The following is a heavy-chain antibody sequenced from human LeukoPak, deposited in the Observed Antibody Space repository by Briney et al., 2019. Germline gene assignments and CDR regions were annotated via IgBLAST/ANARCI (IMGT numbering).Heavy chain of an antibody. D-gene: IGHD2-2*01. CDR3: ANTESTWNQLLSGYYYYGMDV. J-gene: IGHJ6*02. CDR2: ISGSGGST. Sequence: GGSLRLSCAASGFTFSSYAMSWVRQAPGKGLEWVSAISGSGGSTYYADSAKGRFTISRDNSKNTLYLQMNSLRAEDTAVYYCANTESTWNQLLSGYYYYGMDVWGQGTTVTVSS. V-gene: IGHV3-23*01. CDR1: GFTFSSYA.